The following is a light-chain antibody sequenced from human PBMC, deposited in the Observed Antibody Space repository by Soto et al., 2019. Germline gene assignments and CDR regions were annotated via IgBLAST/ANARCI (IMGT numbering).Light chain of an antibody. V-gene: IGLV2-14*01. CDR1: SSDLGTYDY. CDR3: CSFSTSGTHV. Sequence: QSALPPPASVSGSPGQSITFSCTGTSSDLGTYDYVSWHQQHPGQAPKLIIYDVNNRPSGVSSRFSGSKSGNTASLTISGLQTEDEADYYCCSFSTSGTHVFGTGTKLTVL. CDR2: DVN. J-gene: IGLJ1*01.